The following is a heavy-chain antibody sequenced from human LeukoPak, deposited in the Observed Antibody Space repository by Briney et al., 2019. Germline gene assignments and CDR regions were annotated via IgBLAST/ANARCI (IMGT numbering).Heavy chain of an antibody. CDR1: GFTFSSYG. CDR2: ISYDGSNK. Sequence: HPGRSLRLSCAASGFTFSSYGMHWVRQAPGKGLEWVAVISYDGSNKYYADSVKGRFTISRDNSKNTLYLQMNSLIPEDTAVYYCARQYIPGQWYFDYWGQGTLVTVSS. J-gene: IGHJ4*02. V-gene: IGHV3-30*03. D-gene: IGHD6-19*01. CDR3: ARQYIPGQWYFDY.